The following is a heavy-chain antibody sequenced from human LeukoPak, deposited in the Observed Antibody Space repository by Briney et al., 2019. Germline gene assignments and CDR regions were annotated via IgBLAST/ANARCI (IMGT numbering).Heavy chain of an antibody. CDR1: GGSISSYS. J-gene: IGHJ4*01. V-gene: IGHV4-59*01. CDR3: ARDGRLDYGDYTFDY. CDR2: IYYTGST. Sequence: KTSETLSLTCTVSGGSISSYSWNWIRQPPGKGLEWIGYIYYTGSTNYNPSLKSRVTISVDTSKNQFSLKLSSVTAADTAVYYCARDGRLDYGDYTFDYWGPGTRVTVSS. D-gene: IGHD4-17*01.